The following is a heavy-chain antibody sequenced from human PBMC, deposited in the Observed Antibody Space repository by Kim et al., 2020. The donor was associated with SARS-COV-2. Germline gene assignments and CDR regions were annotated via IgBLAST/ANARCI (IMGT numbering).Heavy chain of an antibody. V-gene: IGHV4-34*01. CDR3: VRATYNWNYFDS. CDR2: INHSGST. D-gene: IGHD1-20*01. CDR1: GGSFSDYY. J-gene: IGHJ4*02. Sequence: SETLSLTCAVYGGSFSDYYWTWIRQPPGKGLEWIGEINHSGSTNYNSSLKSRVTISVDGSKNQISLKLRSVTAADTAVYYCVRATYNWNYFDSWGQGTLVTVSS.